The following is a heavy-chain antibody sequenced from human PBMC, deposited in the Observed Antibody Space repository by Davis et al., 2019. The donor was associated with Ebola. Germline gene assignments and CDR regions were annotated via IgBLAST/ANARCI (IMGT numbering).Heavy chain of an antibody. Sequence: GESLKISCAASGFTFSSYWMHWVRQAPGKGLVWVSRINSDGSSTSYADSVKGRFTISRDNAKNTLYLQMNSLRAEDTAVYYCARGKQQLADYWGQGTLVTVSS. V-gene: IGHV3-74*01. CDR2: INSDGSST. D-gene: IGHD6-13*01. CDR3: ARGKQQLADY. J-gene: IGHJ4*02. CDR1: GFTFSSYW.